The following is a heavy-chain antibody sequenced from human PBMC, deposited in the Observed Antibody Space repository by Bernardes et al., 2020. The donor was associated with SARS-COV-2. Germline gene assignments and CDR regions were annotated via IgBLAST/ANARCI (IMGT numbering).Heavy chain of an antibody. CDR2: ISAYNGNT. CDR1: GYTFTSYG. V-gene: IGHV1-18*01. J-gene: IGHJ4*02. D-gene: IGHD3-16*01. CDR3: ARDWGAEGWQAQRDY. Sequence: ASVKVSCKASGYTFTSYGISWVRQAPGQGLEWMGWISAYNGNTNYAQKLQGRVTMTTDTSTSTAYMELRSLRSDDTAVYYCARDWGAEGWQAQRDYWGQGTLVTVSS.